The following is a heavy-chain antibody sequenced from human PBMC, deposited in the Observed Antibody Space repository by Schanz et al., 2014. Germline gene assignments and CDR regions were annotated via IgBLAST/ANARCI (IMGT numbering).Heavy chain of an antibody. J-gene: IGHJ4*02. CDR2: ITYNGGTI. Sequence: EVQLAESGGGLVQPGGSLRLSCAASGFNFSSHSFNWVRQAPGKGLEWISYITYNGGTIYYADSVKGRFTISRDNAKNSLYLEMNSLRAEDTALYYCARDRRNADLDYWGQGTLVTVSS. D-gene: IGHD1-1*01. CDR1: GFNFSSHS. CDR3: ARDRRNADLDY. V-gene: IGHV3-48*01.